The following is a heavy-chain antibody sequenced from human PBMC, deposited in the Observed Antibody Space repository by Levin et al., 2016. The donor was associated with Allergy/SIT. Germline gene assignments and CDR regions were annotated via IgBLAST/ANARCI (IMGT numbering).Heavy chain of an antibody. CDR3: AREDVDTAMGNFDY. V-gene: IGHV4-59*01. Sequence: SETLSLTCTVSGDSISDFFWTWIRQPPGKGLEWIGYIYYDGSTNYNPSLKSRATVSRDTSENRIFLRLTSVTAADTAVYYCAREDVDTAMGNFDYWGQGTLVTVSS. CDR2: IYYDGST. J-gene: IGHJ4*02. D-gene: IGHD5-18*01. CDR1: GDSISDFF.